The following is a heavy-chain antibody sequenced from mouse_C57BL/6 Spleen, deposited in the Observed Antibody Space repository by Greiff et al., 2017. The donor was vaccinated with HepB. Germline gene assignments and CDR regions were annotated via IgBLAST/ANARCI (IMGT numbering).Heavy chain of an antibody. CDR2: IYPGSGST. J-gene: IGHJ4*01. CDR3: ARSRYYDHAMDY. Sequence: QVQLQQPGAELVKPGASVKMSCKASGYTFTSYWITWVKQRPGQGLEWIGDIYPGSGSTNYNEKFKSKATLTVDTSSSTAYMQLSSLTSEDSAVYYCARSRYYDHAMDYWGQGTSVTVSS. D-gene: IGHD2-4*01. CDR1: GYTFTSYW. V-gene: IGHV1-55*01.